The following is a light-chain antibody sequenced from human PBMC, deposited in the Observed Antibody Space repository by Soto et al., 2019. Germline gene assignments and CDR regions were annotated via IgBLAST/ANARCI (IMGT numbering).Light chain of an antibody. J-gene: IGKJ4*01. CDR1: QSVSTY. V-gene: IGKV3-11*01. CDR2: DAS. CDR3: QQRSDSPLT. Sequence: EVVWSQSPATLSLYPGERATLSCRASQSVSTYLAWYQQKPGQTPRLLIYDASNRATGIPARFSGSGSGTDFTLTISTLEPEDFAVYYCQQRSDSPLTCGGGS.